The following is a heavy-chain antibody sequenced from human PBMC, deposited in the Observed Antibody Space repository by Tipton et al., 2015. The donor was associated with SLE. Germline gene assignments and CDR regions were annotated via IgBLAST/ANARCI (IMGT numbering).Heavy chain of an antibody. J-gene: IGHJ4*02. V-gene: IGHV3-74*01. Sequence: SLRLSCAASGFTFSSYWMHWVRQAPGKGLVWVSRINSDGSSTSYADSVKGRFTISRDNAKNTLYLQMNSLRAEDTAVYYCASVHGYCSSTSCPDYWGQGTLVTVSS. CDR3: ASVHGYCSSTSCPDY. D-gene: IGHD2-2*03. CDR1: GFTFSSYW. CDR2: INSDGSST.